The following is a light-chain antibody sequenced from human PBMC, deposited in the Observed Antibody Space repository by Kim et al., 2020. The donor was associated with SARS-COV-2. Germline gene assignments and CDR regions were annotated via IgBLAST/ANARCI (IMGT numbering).Light chain of an antibody. CDR2: KDS. CDR3: QSADSSGTYVV. Sequence: SPGQKARITCSGDALPKQYAYWYQQKPGQAPVLVIYKDSERPSRIPERFSGSSSGTTVTLTISGVQAEDEADYYCQSADSSGTYVVFGGGTQLTVL. J-gene: IGLJ2*01. CDR1: ALPKQY. V-gene: IGLV3-25*03.